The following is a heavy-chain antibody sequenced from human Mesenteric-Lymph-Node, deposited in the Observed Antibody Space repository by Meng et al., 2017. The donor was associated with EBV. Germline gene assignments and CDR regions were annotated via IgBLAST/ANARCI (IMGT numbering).Heavy chain of an antibody. CDR2: ISSSSSYM. Sequence: EVQLVESGGXLVKPGXSVRLSCAASGFSFSSYNMNWLRQAPGKGLEWVSSISSSSSYMYYVDSVKGRFTISRDNAKNSLYLLMNNLRVEDTAVYYCTRALGDSTAYWGQGTLVTVSS. D-gene: IGHD3-16*01. CDR1: GFSFSSYN. V-gene: IGHV3-21*01. CDR3: TRALGDSTAY. J-gene: IGHJ4*02.